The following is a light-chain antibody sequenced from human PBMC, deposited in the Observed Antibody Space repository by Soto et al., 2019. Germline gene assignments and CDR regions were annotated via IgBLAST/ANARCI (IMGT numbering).Light chain of an antibody. CDR1: SSDVGGYNY. CDR2: EVS. CDR3: SSYTRSSALVL. Sequence: QSALTQPASVSGSPGQSITISCTGTSSDVGGYNYVSWYQQHPGKAPKLMIYEVSNRPSGVSSRFSGSKSGNTASLTISGLQAEYEADYYCSSYTRSSALVLFGGGTKLTVL. V-gene: IGLV2-14*01. J-gene: IGLJ2*01.